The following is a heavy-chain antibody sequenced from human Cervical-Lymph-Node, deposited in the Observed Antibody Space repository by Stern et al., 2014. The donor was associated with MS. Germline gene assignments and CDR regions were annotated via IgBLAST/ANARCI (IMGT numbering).Heavy chain of an antibody. D-gene: IGHD5/OR15-5a*01. CDR3: RGSVSLSALI. J-gene: IGHJ3*02. CDR2: IKSKADGGTT. Sequence: EVQLVESGGGLVKPGGSLRLSCAASGFTFSNGWMSWVRQAPGKGLEWVGRIKSKADGGTTDYAAPVKGRFTISRDDSKDTLYLQMNSLKTEDTGVYYCRGSVSLSALIWGQGTMVTVSS. CDR1: GFTFSNGW. V-gene: IGHV3-15*01.